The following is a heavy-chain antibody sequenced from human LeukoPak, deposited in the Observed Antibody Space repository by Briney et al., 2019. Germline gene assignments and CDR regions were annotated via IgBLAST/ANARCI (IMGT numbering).Heavy chain of an antibody. Sequence: SETLSLTCAVYGGSFSGYYWSWIRQPPGKGLEWIGEINHSGSTNYNPSLKSRVTISVDTSKNQFSLKLSSVSAADTAVYYCARGYSSGWYVTILDYWGQGTLVTVSS. J-gene: IGHJ4*02. CDR1: GGSFSGYY. CDR2: INHSGST. D-gene: IGHD6-19*01. V-gene: IGHV4-34*01. CDR3: ARGYSSGWYVTILDY.